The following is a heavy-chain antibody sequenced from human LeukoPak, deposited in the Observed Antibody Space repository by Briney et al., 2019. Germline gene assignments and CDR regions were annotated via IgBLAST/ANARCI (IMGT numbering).Heavy chain of an antibody. V-gene: IGHV3-74*01. D-gene: IGHD3-22*01. J-gene: IGHJ4*02. CDR1: GFTFSNYW. CDR3: ARRSSGYYAWVFDY. Sequence: GGSLRLSCAASGFTFSNYWMHWVRQAPGKGLVWVSRINSDGGSTSYADSVKGRFTISRDNAKNTLYLQMNSLRAEDTAVYYCARRSSGYYAWVFDYWGQGTLVTVSS. CDR2: INSDGGST.